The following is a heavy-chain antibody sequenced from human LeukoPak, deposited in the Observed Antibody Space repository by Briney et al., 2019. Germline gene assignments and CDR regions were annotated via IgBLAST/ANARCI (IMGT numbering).Heavy chain of an antibody. J-gene: IGHJ6*03. CDR3: ARDEDGGYNYGPPYYYYIDV. D-gene: IGHD5-18*01. V-gene: IGHV4-61*02. Sequence: PSETLSLTCTVSGGSISSGSYYWSWIRQPAGKGVEWIGRIHISGSTNYNPSLKSRVTMSVNTSKNQFSLKLSSVTAADSAVYYCARDEDGGYNYGPPYYYYIDVWGKGTTVTDSS. CDR1: GGSISSGSYY. CDR2: IHISGST.